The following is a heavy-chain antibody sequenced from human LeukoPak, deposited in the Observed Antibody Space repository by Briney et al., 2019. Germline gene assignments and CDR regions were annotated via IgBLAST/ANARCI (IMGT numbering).Heavy chain of an antibody. D-gene: IGHD6-6*01. CDR3: AKELAGRQGMDY. CDR2: ISGSGAST. J-gene: IGHJ4*02. CDR1: GFTFSSYA. Sequence: GGSLRLSCAASGFTFSSYAIHWVGQAPGKGLEWVSAISGSGASTYYTDSVKGRFTISRDNSKNTLYLQMNSLRAEDTAVYYCAKELAGRQGMDYWGQGTLVTVSS. V-gene: IGHV3-23*01.